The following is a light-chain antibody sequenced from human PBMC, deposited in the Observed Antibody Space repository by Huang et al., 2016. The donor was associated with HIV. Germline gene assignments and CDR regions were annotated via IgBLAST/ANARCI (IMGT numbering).Light chain of an antibody. Sequence: DIQMTQSPSTLSASVGDRVTITCRASQSVGNWLAWYQQKPGQAPKLLIYTACTLQNGVPSRFSGSGSETEFTLTINSLQPDDFATYYCQQYNRFYTFGQGTRLDIK. J-gene: IGKJ2*01. CDR1: QSVGNW. V-gene: IGKV1-5*03. CDR3: QQYNRFYT. CDR2: TAC.